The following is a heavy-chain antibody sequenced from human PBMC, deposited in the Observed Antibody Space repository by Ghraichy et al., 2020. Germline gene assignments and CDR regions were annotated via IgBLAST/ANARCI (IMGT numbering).Heavy chain of an antibody. J-gene: IGHJ4*02. D-gene: IGHD3-3*01. CDR1: GFTFSSHV. Sequence: LSLTCAASGFTFSSHVMSWVRQAPGKGLEWVSGISSSGAGTYYADSVKGRFLISRDNSKSTLFLQINSLRAEDTAVYYCAKLLERYYERGGYPPSYWGQGALVTVSS. CDR3: AKLLERYYERGGYPPSY. CDR2: ISSSGAGT. V-gene: IGHV3-23*01.